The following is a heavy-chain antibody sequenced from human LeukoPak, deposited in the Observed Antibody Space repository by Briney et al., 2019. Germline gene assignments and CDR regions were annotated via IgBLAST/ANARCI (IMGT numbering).Heavy chain of an antibody. Sequence: SETLSLTCTVSGGSISSSSYYWGWIRQPPGKGLEWIGEINHSGSTNYNPSLKSRVTISVDTSKNQFSLKLSSVTAADTAVYYCARLVRSRDLDYWGQGTLVTVSS. CDR2: INHSGST. D-gene: IGHD2-8*02. J-gene: IGHJ4*02. V-gene: IGHV4-39*07. CDR1: GGSISSSSYY. CDR3: ARLVRSRDLDY.